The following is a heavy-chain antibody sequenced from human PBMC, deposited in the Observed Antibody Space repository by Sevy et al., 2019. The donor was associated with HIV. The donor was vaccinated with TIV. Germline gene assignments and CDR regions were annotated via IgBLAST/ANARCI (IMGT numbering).Heavy chain of an antibody. CDR2: IKSKTDSATR. J-gene: IGHJ4*02. Sequence: GGSLRLSCAASGFTFSDAWMSWVRQAPGKGLEWVGRIKSKTDSATRDFAAPGKGRFSISREDSKNMVYLQMSSLNTEDTAVYYCTAGTGRSDFDYWGQGSLVTVSS. CDR1: GFTFSDAW. D-gene: IGHD2-15*01. CDR3: TAGTGRSDFDY. V-gene: IGHV3-15*01.